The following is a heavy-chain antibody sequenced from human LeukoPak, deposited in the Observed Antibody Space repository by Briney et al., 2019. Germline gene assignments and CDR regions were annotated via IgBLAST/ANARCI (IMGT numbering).Heavy chain of an antibody. CDR3: AKIEVSATLDY. CDR1: GFTFGTYG. J-gene: IGHJ4*02. CDR2: IRNDGSNK. Sequence: PGGSLRLSCAASGFTFGTYGLHWVRQAPGKGLEWVAFIRNDGSNKYYADSVKGRFTISRDNSRNTLPLQMNSLRVEDTAVYYCAKIEVSATLDYWGQGTLVTVSS. D-gene: IGHD5/OR15-5a*01. V-gene: IGHV3-30*02.